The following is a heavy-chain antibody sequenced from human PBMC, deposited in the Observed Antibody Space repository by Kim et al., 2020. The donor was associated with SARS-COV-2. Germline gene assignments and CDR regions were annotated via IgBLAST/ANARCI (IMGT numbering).Heavy chain of an antibody. D-gene: IGHD6-25*01. J-gene: IGHJ6*02. Sequence: GGSLRLSCVASGFTFSSYAMHWVRQAPGKGLEWVTVMSYDGSSKYYADSVKGRFSISRDNPKNTLYLQMNSLTAEDTAVYYCAREDSSGPPYSYGMNVWGQGTTVSVSS. V-gene: IGHV3-30*04. CDR3: AREDSSGPPYSYGMNV. CDR1: GFTFSSYA. CDR2: MSYDGSSK.